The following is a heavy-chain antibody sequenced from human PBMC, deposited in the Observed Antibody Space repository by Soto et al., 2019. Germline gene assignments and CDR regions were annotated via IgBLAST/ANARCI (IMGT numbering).Heavy chain of an antibody. D-gene: IGHD3-10*01. CDR1: GFPFSSFS. CDR2: IGRVSTYI. CDR3: ARVTAGSGSYQIDL. V-gene: IGHV3-21*02. J-gene: IGHJ4*02. Sequence: QLVESGGGLVKPGGSLRLSCVASGFPFSSFSLNWIRQAPGKGLEWVSSIGRVSTYIYYADSVRGRFTVSRDNGKNSVYLPMNGLTAEDSGIYYCARVTAGSGSYQIDLWGQGTLVPVSS.